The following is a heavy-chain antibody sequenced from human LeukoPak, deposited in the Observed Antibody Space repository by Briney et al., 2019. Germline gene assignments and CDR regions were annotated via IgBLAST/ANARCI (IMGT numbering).Heavy chain of an antibody. D-gene: IGHD3-16*02. CDR2: INSDGSAT. V-gene: IGHV3-74*01. Sequence: GGSLRLSRAASGFTFGSPWMHWVRQAPGKGQVWVSRINSDGSATAYADSVKGRFTISRDNAENTLYLQMNSLRAEDTAVYYCARGTAGYHSSYFDYWGQGTLVTVSS. CDR3: ARGTAGYHSSYFDY. CDR1: GFTFGSPW. J-gene: IGHJ4*02.